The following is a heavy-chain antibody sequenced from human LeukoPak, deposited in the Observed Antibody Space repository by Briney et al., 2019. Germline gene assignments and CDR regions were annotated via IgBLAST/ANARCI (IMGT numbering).Heavy chain of an antibody. J-gene: IGHJ4*02. V-gene: IGHV3-7*01. Sequence: GGSLRLSCAASGFTFSNYWMTWVRQAPGKGLEWVANIKQDGSEKYYVDSVKGRFTISRDNAKNSLFLQMNSLRAEDTAVYYCARGQIYYDGSGFDYWGQGTLVTVSS. CDR1: GFTFSNYW. CDR2: IKQDGSEK. CDR3: ARGQIYYDGSGFDY. D-gene: IGHD3-22*01.